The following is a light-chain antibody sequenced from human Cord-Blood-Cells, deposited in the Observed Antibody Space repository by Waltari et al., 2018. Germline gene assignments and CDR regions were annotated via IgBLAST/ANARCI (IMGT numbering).Light chain of an antibody. CDR3: SSYTSSSTPVV. V-gene: IGLV2-14*01. Sequence: QSALPQPASVSGSPGQSITISCTGTSSDVGGYNYVSCYQQHPGKAPKLMIYDVSNRPSGVSNRFSGSKSGNTASLTISGLQAEDEADYYCSSYTSSSTPVVFGGGTKLTVL. J-gene: IGLJ2*01. CDR1: SSDVGGYNY. CDR2: DVS.